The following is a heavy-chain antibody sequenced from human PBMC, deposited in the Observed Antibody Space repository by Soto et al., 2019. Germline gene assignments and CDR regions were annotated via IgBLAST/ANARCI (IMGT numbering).Heavy chain of an antibody. J-gene: IGHJ5*02. CDR2: ISGSGGST. V-gene: IGHV3-23*01. Sequence: PGGSLRLSCAASGFTFSSYAMSWVRQAPGKGLEWVSAISGSGGSTYYADSVKGRFTISRDNSKNTLYLQMNSLRAEDTAVYYCARALGYYGSSGYYYEGPWFDPWGQGTLVTVSS. CDR3: ARALGYYGSSGYYYEGPWFDP. CDR1: GFTFSSYA. D-gene: IGHD3-22*01.